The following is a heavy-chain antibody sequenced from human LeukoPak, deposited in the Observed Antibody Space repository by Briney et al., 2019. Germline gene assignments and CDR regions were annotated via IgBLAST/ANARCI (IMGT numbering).Heavy chain of an antibody. Sequence: GASVKVSCKASGYTFTGYYMHWVRQAPGQGLEWMGWISAYNGNTNYAQKLQDRVSMTTDSSTNTAYMELRRLRSDDTAVYYCARYSAAGRTYYFDYWGQGTLVTVSS. CDR1: GYTFTGYY. CDR2: ISAYNGNT. D-gene: IGHD6-13*01. V-gene: IGHV1-18*04. CDR3: ARYSAAGRTYYFDY. J-gene: IGHJ4*02.